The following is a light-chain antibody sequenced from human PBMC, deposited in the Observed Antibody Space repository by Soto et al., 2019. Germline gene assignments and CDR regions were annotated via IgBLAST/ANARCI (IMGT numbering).Light chain of an antibody. CDR3: QQFSTSLLFT. CDR2: DVS. J-gene: IGKJ3*01. V-gene: IGKV3-20*01. CDR1: QTVSSRY. Sequence: SVLTQSPGTLSLSPGERATLSCRTSQTVSSRYLAWYQQKPGQAPRLLIYDVSSRATGIPDRFSGSGSGTDFTLTISRLEPEDSAVYYCQQFSTSLLFTFGPGTKVEIK.